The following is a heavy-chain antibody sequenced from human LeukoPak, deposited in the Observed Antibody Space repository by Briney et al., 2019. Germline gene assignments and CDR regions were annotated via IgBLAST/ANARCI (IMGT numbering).Heavy chain of an antibody. CDR1: GYTFTSYA. CDR2: INAGNDNT. CDR3: ARAGFLEWLSHDY. Sequence: ASVTVSCKASGYTFTSYAMHWVRQAPGQRLEWMGWINAGNDNTRYSQNFQGRVTITRDTSASTAYMELSSLRSEDTAVYYCARAGFLEWLSHDYWGQGTLATVSS. D-gene: IGHD3-3*01. J-gene: IGHJ4*02. V-gene: IGHV1-3*01.